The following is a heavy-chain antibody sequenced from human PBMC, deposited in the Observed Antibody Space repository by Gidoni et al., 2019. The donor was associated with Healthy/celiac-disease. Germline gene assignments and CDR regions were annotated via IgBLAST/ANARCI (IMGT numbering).Heavy chain of an antibody. CDR1: GFTFSSSG. Sequence: QVQLVESGGGVVQPGRSLRLSCAASGFTFSSSGMHWVRQAPGKGLEWVAVIWYDGSNKYYADSVKGRFTISRDNSKNTLYLQMNSLRAEDTAVYYCARDQRYFDYGGNSGSGSVDYWGQGTLVTVSS. J-gene: IGHJ4*02. D-gene: IGHD4-17*01. CDR3: ARDQRYFDYGGNSGSGSVDY. CDR2: IWYDGSNK. V-gene: IGHV3-33*01.